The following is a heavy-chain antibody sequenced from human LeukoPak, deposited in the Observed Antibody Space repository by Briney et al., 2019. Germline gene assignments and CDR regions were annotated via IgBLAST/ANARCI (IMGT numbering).Heavy chain of an antibody. J-gene: IGHJ4*02. CDR3: ARGPLKGGATFGGYYFDY. V-gene: IGHV3-30*03. CDR1: GFTFNSYG. Sequence: GGSLRLSCAAFGFTFNSYGMHWVRQAPGKGLEWVAVISYDGSNKYYADSVKGRFTISRDNSKNALYLQMNSLRAEDTAVYYCARGPLKGGATFGGYYFDYWGQGTLVTVSS. CDR2: ISYDGSNK. D-gene: IGHD1-26*01.